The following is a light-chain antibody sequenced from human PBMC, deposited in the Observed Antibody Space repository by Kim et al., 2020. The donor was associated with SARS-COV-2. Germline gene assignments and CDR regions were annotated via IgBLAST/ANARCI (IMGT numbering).Light chain of an antibody. CDR2: SAS. CDR1: QSISMF. J-gene: IGKJ4*01. Sequence: ASVGDRVPITCPASQSISMFLKWYPRKPGKVPELLINSASSLQSGVPSRFSGSGSGTEFTLIISSLQPEDFATYYCQQSYRVPLSFGGGTKVDIK. V-gene: IGKV1-39*01. CDR3: QQSYRVPLS.